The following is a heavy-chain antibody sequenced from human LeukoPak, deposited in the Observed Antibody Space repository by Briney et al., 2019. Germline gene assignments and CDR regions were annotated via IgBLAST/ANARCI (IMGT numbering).Heavy chain of an antibody. Sequence: GGSLRLFCAASRFTFSNYPMHWVRQAPGKGLEWVALLSYDGSNECYADSVKGRFTISRDNSKNTLYLQMNSLRAEDTAVYYCARGRGSYSADYWGQGTLVTVSS. CDR1: RFTFSNYP. CDR3: ARGRGSYSADY. D-gene: IGHD1-26*01. V-gene: IGHV3-30-3*01. CDR2: LSYDGSNE. J-gene: IGHJ4*02.